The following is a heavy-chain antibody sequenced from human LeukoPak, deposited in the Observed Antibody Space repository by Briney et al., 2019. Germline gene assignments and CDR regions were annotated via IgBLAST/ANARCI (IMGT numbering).Heavy chain of an antibody. CDR2: ISSSSSYI. CDR3: ARDTPGNYYDSSGLFNY. CDR1: GFTFSSYS. J-gene: IGHJ4*02. V-gene: IGHV3-21*01. Sequence: GGSLRLSCAASGFTFSSYSMNWVRQAPGKGLEWVSSISSSSSYIYYADSVKGRFTISRDNAKNSLYLQMNSLRAEDTAVYYCARDTPGNYYDSSGLFNYWGQGTLVTVSS. D-gene: IGHD3-22*01.